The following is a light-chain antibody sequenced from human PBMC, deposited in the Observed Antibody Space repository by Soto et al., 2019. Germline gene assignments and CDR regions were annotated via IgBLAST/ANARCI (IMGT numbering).Light chain of an antibody. V-gene: IGKV3-11*02. J-gene: IGKJ2*01. CDR1: QDVSIF. Sequence: EILLAQSPATLSLSPGERATLSCKASQDVSIFLAWYQQKPGQAPRLLIHDASNRATGVPARFSGSGSGRDFTLTIPSLDPEDFAVYYCQQRSTWLYTIGQGTKLEV. CDR2: DAS. CDR3: QQRSTWLYT.